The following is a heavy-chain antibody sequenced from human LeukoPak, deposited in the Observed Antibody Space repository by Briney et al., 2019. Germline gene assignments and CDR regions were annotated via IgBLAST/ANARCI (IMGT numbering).Heavy chain of an antibody. J-gene: IGHJ4*02. Sequence: GGSLRLSCTASGFTLDDYAMNWVRQAPGKGLEWVSTISWNRGSIGYADSLEGRFAISRDNAKNSLYLQMNSLRADDTAFYYRAQALNSLDSHAYGPFDSSGQGTLVTVSS. D-gene: IGHD2-2*03. CDR2: ISWNRGSI. V-gene: IGHV3-9*01. CDR3: AQALNSLDSHAYGPFDS. CDR1: GFTLDDYA.